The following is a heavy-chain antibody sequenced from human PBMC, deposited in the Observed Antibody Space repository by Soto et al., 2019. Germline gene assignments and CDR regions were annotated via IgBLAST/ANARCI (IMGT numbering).Heavy chain of an antibody. J-gene: IGHJ4*02. CDR3: ARESRGAGPFDY. D-gene: IGHD3-10*01. Sequence: QVQLVESGGGVVQPGRSLRLSCAASGFTFSSYGMHWVRQAPGKGLEWVAVIWYDGSNKYYADSVKGRFTISRDNSKNTLYLQMNSLRAEDTPVYYCARESRGAGPFDYWGQGTLVTVSS. CDR1: GFTFSSYG. CDR2: IWYDGSNK. V-gene: IGHV3-33*01.